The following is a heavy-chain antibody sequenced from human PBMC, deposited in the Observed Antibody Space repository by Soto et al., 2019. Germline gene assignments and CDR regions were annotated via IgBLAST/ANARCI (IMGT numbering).Heavy chain of an antibody. V-gene: IGHV3-30*18. CDR3: AKDGGFTITAGMDV. CDR2: ISYDGSNK. D-gene: IGHD3-3*01. Sequence: GGSLRLSCAASGFTFSSYGMHWVRQAPGKGLEWVAVISYDGSNKYYADSVKGRFTISRDNSKNTLYLQMNSLRAEDTAVYYCAKDGGFTITAGMDVWGKGTTVTVSS. J-gene: IGHJ6*04. CDR1: GFTFSSYG.